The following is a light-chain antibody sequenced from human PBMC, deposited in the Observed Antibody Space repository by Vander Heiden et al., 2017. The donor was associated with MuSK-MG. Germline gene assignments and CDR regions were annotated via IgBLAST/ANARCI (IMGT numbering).Light chain of an antibody. CDR1: DLGTKF. J-gene: IGLJ3*02. Sequence: SYELTQPPSASVSPGQTASITCSGDDLGTKFVCWYQQKAGQSPVRVMYEDVKRPSGIPELFSGSSSGNNANLNMSGTRAMEEADDYCKVWDNDSCVFGGGTKITVL. CDR2: EDV. V-gene: IGLV3-1*01. CDR3: KVWDNDSCV.